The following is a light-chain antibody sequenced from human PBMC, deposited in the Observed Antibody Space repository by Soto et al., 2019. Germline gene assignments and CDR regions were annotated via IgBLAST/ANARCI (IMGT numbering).Light chain of an antibody. CDR3: SSFTSRFTFV. CDR1: SSDVGGYNY. Sequence: QSVLTQPPSASGSPGQSVTISCTGTSSDVGGYNYVSWYQQHPGKAPKLMIYEVSKRPSGVPDRFSGSKSGNTASLTVSGLQAEDEADYYCSSFTSRFTFVFGTGTRSPS. J-gene: IGLJ1*01. CDR2: EVS. V-gene: IGLV2-8*01.